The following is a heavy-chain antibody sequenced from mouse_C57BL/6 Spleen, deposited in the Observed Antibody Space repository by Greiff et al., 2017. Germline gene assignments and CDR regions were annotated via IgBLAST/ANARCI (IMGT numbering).Heavy chain of an antibody. CDR1: GYTFTSYW. D-gene: IGHD2-4*01. Sequence: QVQLKQPGAELVKPGASVKLSCKASGYTFTSYWMHWVKQRPGRGLEWIGRIDPNSGGTKYNEKFKSKATLTVDKPSSTAYMQLSSLTSEDSAVYYCARDDYDAQFAYWGQGTLVTVSA. CDR2: IDPNSGGT. J-gene: IGHJ3*01. CDR3: ARDDYDAQFAY. V-gene: IGHV1-72*01.